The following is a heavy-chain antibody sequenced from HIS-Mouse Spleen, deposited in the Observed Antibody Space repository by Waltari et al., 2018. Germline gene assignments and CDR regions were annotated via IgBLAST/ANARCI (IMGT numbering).Heavy chain of an antibody. Sequence: QVQLVQSGAEVKKPGASVKVSCKASGYTFTGYYMHWVRQAPGQGLEWMGWINPNSGGTNYAQKFQGRVTMTRDTSISTAYMGLGRLRSDDTAVYYCARVGPEYSSSSSLDYWGQGTLVTVSS. CDR2: INPNSGGT. D-gene: IGHD6-6*01. CDR1: GYTFTGYY. CDR3: ARVGPEYSSSSSLDY. V-gene: IGHV1-2*02. J-gene: IGHJ4*02.